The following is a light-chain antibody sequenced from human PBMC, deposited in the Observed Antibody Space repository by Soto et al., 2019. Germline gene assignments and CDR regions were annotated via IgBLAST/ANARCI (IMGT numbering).Light chain of an antibody. CDR3: QHSYSTPRT. Sequence: DIQMTQSPSSLSASVGDRVTITCRASQSISSYLNWYQQKPGKATKLLIYAASSLQSGVPSRFSGSGSGTYSTLTISSQQPEDFATYYCQHSYSTPRTFGQGTKLEIK. J-gene: IGKJ2*01. CDR2: AAS. V-gene: IGKV1-39*01. CDR1: QSISSY.